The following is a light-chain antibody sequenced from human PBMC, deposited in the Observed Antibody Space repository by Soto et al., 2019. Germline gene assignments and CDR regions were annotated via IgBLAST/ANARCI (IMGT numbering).Light chain of an antibody. CDR2: EVT. CDR3: SSYTSSSTGV. Sequence: QSALTQPASVSGSPGQSITISCTGTSSDVGGYNYVSWYQQHPGEAPKLLIYEVTNRPSGVSNRFFGSKSGNTASLTISGLQGEDGADYYCSSYTSSSTGVFGTGTKLTVL. CDR1: SSDVGGYNY. J-gene: IGLJ1*01. V-gene: IGLV2-14*01.